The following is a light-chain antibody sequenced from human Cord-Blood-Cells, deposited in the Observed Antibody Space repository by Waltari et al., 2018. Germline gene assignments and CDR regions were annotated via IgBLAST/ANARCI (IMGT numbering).Light chain of an antibody. Sequence: EIVMTQSPATLSVSPGERATLPCRASQGVSSNVAWYQQKPGQAPRLLIYGASTRATGIPARFSGSGSGTEFTLTISSLQSEDFAVYYCQQYNNWPPLTFGGGTK. V-gene: IGKV3-15*01. CDR2: GAS. CDR1: QGVSSN. J-gene: IGKJ4*01. CDR3: QQYNNWPPLT.